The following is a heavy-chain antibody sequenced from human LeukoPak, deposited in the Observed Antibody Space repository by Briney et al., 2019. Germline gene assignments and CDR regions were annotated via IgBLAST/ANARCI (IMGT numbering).Heavy chain of an antibody. J-gene: IGHJ4*02. Sequence: GGSLRLSCAASGFTFSSYWMSWVRQAPGKGLEWVANIKQDGSVEYYVVSVKGRFTISRDNAKESLYLQMNSLRAEDTAIYYCAKHLGYCTTNWCSEHFDSWGQGTLVTVSS. CDR2: IKQDGSVE. D-gene: IGHD2-8*01. V-gene: IGHV3-7*05. CDR1: GFTFSSYW. CDR3: AKHLGYCTTNWCSEHFDS.